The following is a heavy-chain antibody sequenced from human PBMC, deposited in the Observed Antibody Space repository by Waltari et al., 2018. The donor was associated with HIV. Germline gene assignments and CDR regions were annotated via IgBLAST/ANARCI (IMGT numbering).Heavy chain of an antibody. J-gene: IGHJ1*01. CDR2: INHSGST. V-gene: IGHV4-34*01. D-gene: IGHD5-12*01. Sequence: QVQLQQWGAGLLKPSETLSLTCAVYGGSFSGYYWSWIRQPPGKGLEWIGEINHSGSTNYNPSIKSRVTISVDTSKNQFSLKLSSVTAADTAVYYCARGPTRGYFQHWGQGTLVTVSS. CDR3: ARGPTRGYFQH. CDR1: GGSFSGYY.